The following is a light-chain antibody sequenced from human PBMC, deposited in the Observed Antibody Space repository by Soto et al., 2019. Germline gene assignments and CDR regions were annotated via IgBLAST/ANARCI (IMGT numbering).Light chain of an antibody. CDR1: QDISNY. Sequence: DIQMTQSPSSLSASVGDRVTITFQASQDISNYLNWYQQKPGKAPKLLIYDASNLETGVPSRFSGSGSGTDFTFTISSLQPEDIATYYCQQYDNLWTFGQGTKADI. CDR2: DAS. J-gene: IGKJ1*01. V-gene: IGKV1-33*01. CDR3: QQYDNLWT.